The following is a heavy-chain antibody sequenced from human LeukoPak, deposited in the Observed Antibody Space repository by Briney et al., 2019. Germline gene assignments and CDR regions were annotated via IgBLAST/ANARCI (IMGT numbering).Heavy chain of an antibody. D-gene: IGHD1-26*01. CDR3: ARPYSAYEYYFDY. CDR2: FDPEDGKT. J-gene: IGHJ4*02. CDR1: GYSVTEIS. V-gene: IGHV1-24*01. Sequence: GASVKVSCKISGYSVTEISMYWVRQAPGKGLEWMGGFDPEDGKTIYAQKFQGRVTTTRDMSTSTVYMELSSLRSEDTAVYYCARPYSAYEYYFDYWGQGTLVTVSS.